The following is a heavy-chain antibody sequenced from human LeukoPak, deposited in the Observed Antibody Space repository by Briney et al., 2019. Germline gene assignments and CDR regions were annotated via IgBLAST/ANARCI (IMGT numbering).Heavy chain of an antibody. D-gene: IGHD3-9*01. CDR1: GGSISSYY. J-gene: IGHJ6*02. Sequence: SETLSLTCTVSGGSISSYYWSWIRQPPGKGLEWIGYIYYSGSTNYNPSLKSRVTISVDTSKNQFSLKLSSVTAADTAVYYCAREVRCFDWVDYYYGMDVWGQGTTVTVSS. CDR3: AREVRCFDWVDYYYGMDV. CDR2: IYYSGST. V-gene: IGHV4-59*01.